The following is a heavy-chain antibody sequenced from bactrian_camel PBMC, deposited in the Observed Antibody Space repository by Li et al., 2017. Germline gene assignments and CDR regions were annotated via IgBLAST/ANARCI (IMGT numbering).Heavy chain of an antibody. CDR1: GFTLSSYD. CDR3: AARGTWACVARLTDYSY. J-gene: IGHJ4*01. Sequence: VQLVESGGGFVQPGGSLRLSCATSGFTLSSYDMIWVRQAPGKGLEWVSTISSDGSSTYYANSVKGRFTCSKDTAKDTVYLQMNNLKVEDTAMYYCAARGTWACVARLTDYSYWGQGTQVTVS. D-gene: IGHD1*01. CDR2: ISSDGSST. V-gene: IGHV3S40*01.